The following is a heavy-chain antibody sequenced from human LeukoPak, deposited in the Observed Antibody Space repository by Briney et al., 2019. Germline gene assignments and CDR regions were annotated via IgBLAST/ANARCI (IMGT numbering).Heavy chain of an antibody. CDR1: GYTLTELS. CDR3: ATPFYDFWSGYQSDNWFDP. V-gene: IGHV1-24*01. J-gene: IGHJ5*02. CDR2: FDPEDGET. D-gene: IGHD3-3*01. Sequence: ASVKVSCKVPGYTLTELSMHWVRQAPGKGLEWMGGFDPEDGETIYAQKFQGRVTMTEDTSTDTAYMELSSLRSEDTAVYYCATPFYDFWSGYQSDNWFDPWGQGTLVTVSS.